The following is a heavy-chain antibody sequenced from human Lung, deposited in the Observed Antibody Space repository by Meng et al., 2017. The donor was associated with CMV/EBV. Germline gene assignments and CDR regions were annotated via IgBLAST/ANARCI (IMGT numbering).Heavy chain of an antibody. CDR1: GFPFSQYW. CDR3: GRNHFKAY. Sequence: GEXXKISCVASGFPFSQYWMDWARQSPGRGLEWVANIKADGTETYYGASVKGRFTISRDNAHNSVFLQMTDLRVEDTAVYFCGRNHFKAYWGHGIRVTVSS. D-gene: IGHD3-3*02. J-gene: IGHJ4*01. CDR2: IKADGTET. V-gene: IGHV3-7*01.